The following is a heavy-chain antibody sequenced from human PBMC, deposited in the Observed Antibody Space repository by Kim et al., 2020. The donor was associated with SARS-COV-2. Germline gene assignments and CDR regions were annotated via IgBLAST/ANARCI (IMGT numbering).Heavy chain of an antibody. J-gene: IGHJ5*02. CDR2: IYHSGST. D-gene: IGHD5-12*01. CDR3: ARGSLDGYNSVRFDP. Sequence: SETLSLTCTVSGYSISSGYYWGWIRQPPGKGLEWIGSIYHSGSTYYNPSLKSRVTISVDTSKNQFSLKLSSVTAADTAVYYCARGSLDGYNSVRFDPWGQGTLVTVSS. CDR1: GYSISSGYY. V-gene: IGHV4-38-2*02.